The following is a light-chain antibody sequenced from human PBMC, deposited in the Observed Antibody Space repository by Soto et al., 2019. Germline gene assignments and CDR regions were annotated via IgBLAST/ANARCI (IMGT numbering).Light chain of an antibody. V-gene: IGLV1-40*01. CDR2: GNS. Sequence: QSVLTQPPSVSGAPGQRVTISCTGSSSNIGAGYDVHWYQQLPGTAPKLLIYGNSNRPSEVPDRFSGSKSGTSASLTISGLQAEDEADYYCCSYAGSSTYVVFGGGTKLTVL. J-gene: IGLJ2*01. CDR1: SSNIGAGYD. CDR3: CSYAGSSTYVV.